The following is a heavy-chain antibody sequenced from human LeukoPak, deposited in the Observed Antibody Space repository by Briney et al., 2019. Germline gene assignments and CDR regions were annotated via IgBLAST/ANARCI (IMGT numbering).Heavy chain of an antibody. CDR1: GFTLSNYW. V-gene: IGHV3-74*01. CDR2: INTDGSST. D-gene: IGHD1-26*01. CDR3: ARVIGWDEPFDI. J-gene: IGHJ3*02. Sequence: GGSLRLSCSASGFTLSNYWMHWVRQAPGKGLVWVSRINTDGSSTNYADSVKGRFTVSRDNAKNTLYLQMNSLRAEDTAVYYCARVIGWDEPFDIWGQGTMVTVSS.